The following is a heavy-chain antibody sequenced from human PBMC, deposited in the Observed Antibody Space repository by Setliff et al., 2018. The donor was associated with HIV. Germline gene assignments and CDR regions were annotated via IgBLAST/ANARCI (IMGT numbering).Heavy chain of an antibody. J-gene: IGHJ3*02. V-gene: IGHV3-30*02. CDR1: GFTFSSYG. Sequence: PGGSLRLSCAASGFTFSSYGMHWVRQAPGKGLEWVAFIRYDGNYQSYADSVKGRFTISRDNSKNTVYLQMDSLRAEDTAVYYCARDGLLVYSCYSDPEVAFDIWGHGTMVTVSS. D-gene: IGHD2-15*01. CDR2: IRYDGNYQ. CDR3: ARDGLLVYSCYSDPEVAFDI.